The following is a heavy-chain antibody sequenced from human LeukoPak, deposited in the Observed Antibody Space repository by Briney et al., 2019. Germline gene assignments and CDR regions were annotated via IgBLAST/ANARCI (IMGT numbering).Heavy chain of an antibody. CDR1: GFTFSSYS. CDR3: ARVPRNYDSWSGYDYYFDY. CDR2: ISSSSSYI. D-gene: IGHD3-3*01. Sequence: GGSLRLSCAASGFTFSSYSMNWVRQAPGKGLEWVSSISSSSSYIYYADSVKGRFTISRDNAKNSLCLQMNSLRAEDTAVYYCARVPRNYDSWSGYDYYFDYWGQGTLVTVSS. V-gene: IGHV3-21*01. J-gene: IGHJ4*02.